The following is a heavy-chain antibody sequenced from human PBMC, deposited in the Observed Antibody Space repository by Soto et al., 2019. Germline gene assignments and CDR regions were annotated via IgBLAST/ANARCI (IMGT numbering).Heavy chain of an antibody. V-gene: IGHV3-43*01. CDR2: ISWDGGST. CDR1: GFTFDDYT. D-gene: IGHD3-9*01. CDR3: AKAKGEYYDILTGYYNDYYYGMDV. Sequence: EVQLVESGGVVVQPGGSLRLSCAASGFTFDDYTMHWVRQAPGKGLEWVSLISWDGGSTYYADSVKGRFTISRDNSKNSLYLQMNSLRTEDTALYYCAKAKGEYYDILTGYYNDYYYGMDVWGQGTTVTVSS. J-gene: IGHJ6*02.